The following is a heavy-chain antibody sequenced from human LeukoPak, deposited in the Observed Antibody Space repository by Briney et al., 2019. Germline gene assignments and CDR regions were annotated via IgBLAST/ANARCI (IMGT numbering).Heavy chain of an antibody. CDR3: AKGSDPFRWFGEFNVKLPRPIRHYYFDS. Sequence: SGTLSLTCAVSGGSISSSNWWSWVRQPPGKGLEWIGEIYHSGSTNYNPSLKSRVTISVGKSKNQFSLKLSSVTAADTAVYYCAKGSDPFRWFGEFNVKLPRPIRHYYFDSWGQGTLVTVSS. V-gene: IGHV4-4*02. CDR1: GGSISSSNW. D-gene: IGHD3-10*01. CDR2: IYHSGST. J-gene: IGHJ4*02.